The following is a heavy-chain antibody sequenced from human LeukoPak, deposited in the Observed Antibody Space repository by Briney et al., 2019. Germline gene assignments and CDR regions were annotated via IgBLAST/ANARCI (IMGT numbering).Heavy chain of an antibody. CDR3: AKYRDYYDSSGYYFDY. CDR2: ISGSGGST. V-gene: IGHV3-23*01. CDR1: GFTFSSYA. Sequence: GGSLRLSCAAPGFTFSSYAMSWVRQAPGKGLEWVSAISGSGGSTYYADSVKGRFTISRDNSKNTLYLQMNSLRAEDTAVYYCAKYRDYYDSSGYYFDYWGQGTLVTVSS. D-gene: IGHD3-22*01. J-gene: IGHJ4*02.